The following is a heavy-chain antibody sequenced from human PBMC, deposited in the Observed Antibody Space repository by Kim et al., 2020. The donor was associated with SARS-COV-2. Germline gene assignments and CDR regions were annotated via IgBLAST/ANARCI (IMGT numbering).Heavy chain of an antibody. CDR3: AKGHGRDGYKAEYWYFDL. Sequence: KGRFTISRDNSKNTLYLQMTSLRAEDTAVDYCAKGHGRDGYKAEYWYFDLWGRGTLVTVSS. V-gene: IGHV3-23*01. D-gene: IGHD5-12*01. J-gene: IGHJ2*01.